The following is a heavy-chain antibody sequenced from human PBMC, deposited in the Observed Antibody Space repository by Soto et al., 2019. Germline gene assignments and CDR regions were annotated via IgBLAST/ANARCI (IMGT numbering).Heavy chain of an antibody. CDR2: ISKDGDDK. Sequence: QVQLVESGGGVVQPGGSLRLSCAASGFSFSRYGIHWVRQAPGKGLEWVAVISKDGDDKEYAESVKGRCTISRENSKSTVYLQMNSLRVEDTAVYYCAKDGYKYKYYSDYWGQGTLVTVSS. V-gene: IGHV3-30*18. CDR1: GFSFSRYG. D-gene: IGHD5-18*01. J-gene: IGHJ4*02. CDR3: AKDGYKYKYYSDY.